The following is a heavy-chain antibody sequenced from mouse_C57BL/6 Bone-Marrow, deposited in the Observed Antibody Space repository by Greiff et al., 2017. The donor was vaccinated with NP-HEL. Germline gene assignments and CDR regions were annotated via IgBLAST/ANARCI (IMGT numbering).Heavy chain of an antibody. V-gene: IGHV1-82*01. CDR1: GYAFSSSW. Sequence: VKLVESGPELVKPGASVKISCKASGYAFSSSWMNWVKQRPGKGLEWIGRIYPGDGDTNYNGKFKGKATLTADKSSSTAYMQLSSLTSEDSAVYFCARDSSGYILDYWGQGTTLTVSS. CDR2: IYPGDGDT. CDR3: ARDSSGYILDY. J-gene: IGHJ2*01. D-gene: IGHD3-2*02.